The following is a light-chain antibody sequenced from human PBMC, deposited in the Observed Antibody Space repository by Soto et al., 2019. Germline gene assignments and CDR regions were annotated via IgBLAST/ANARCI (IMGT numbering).Light chain of an antibody. CDR2: DVS. CDR1: SGDVGGYNY. Sequence: QSALTQPASVSGSPGQSITISCTGTSGDVGGYNYVSWYQQHPGKAPNLMIYDVSNRPSGVSNRFSGSKSGNTASLTISGLQAEDEADYYCSSYTSSSTYVFGTGTKVTVL. CDR3: SSYTSSSTYV. J-gene: IGLJ1*01. V-gene: IGLV2-14*01.